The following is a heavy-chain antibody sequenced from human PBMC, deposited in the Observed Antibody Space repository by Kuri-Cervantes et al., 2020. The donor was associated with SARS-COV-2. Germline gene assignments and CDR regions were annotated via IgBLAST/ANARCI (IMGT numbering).Heavy chain of an antibody. CDR3: ATVPPRYCSSTSCYPRKEAIQFWFDP. CDR2: IIPIFGTA. D-gene: IGHD2-2*01. CDR1: GGTFSSYA. J-gene: IGHJ5*02. V-gene: IGHV1-69*05. Sequence: SVKVSCKASGGTFSSYAISWVRQAPGQGLEWMGGIIPIFGTANYAQKFQGRVTITTDESTSTAYMELSSLRSEDTAVYYCATVPPRYCSSTSCYPRKEAIQFWFDPWGQGTLVTVSS.